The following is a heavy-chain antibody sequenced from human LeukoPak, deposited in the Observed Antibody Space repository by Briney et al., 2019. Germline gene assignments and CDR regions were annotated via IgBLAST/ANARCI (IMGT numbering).Heavy chain of an antibody. CDR3: AKPVIPSAYQGTYYMDV. CDR2: IRHDESKT. CDR1: GLIFSSYG. V-gene: IGHV3-30*02. Sequence: GGSLRLSCAASGLIFSSYGMHWVRQAPGEGLEGVAYIRHDESKTFYADSVKGRFTISRDNSKNTLYLQMHSLRAEDTALYYCAKPVIPSAYQGTYYMDVWGKGTTVTVSS. J-gene: IGHJ6*03. D-gene: IGHD3-16*01.